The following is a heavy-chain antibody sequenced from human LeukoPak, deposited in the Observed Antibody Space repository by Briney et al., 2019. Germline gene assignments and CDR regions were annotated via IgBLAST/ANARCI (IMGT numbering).Heavy chain of an antibody. J-gene: IGHJ4*02. D-gene: IGHD5-18*01. CDR1: GGTFSSYA. V-gene: IGHV1-69*05. CDR2: IIPIFDTA. CDR3: ACGYSAALDY. Sequence: ASVKVSCKASGGTFSSYAISWVRQAPGQGLEWMGRIIPIFDTANYAQKFQGRVTITTDESTSTAYMELSSLRSEDTAVYYCACGYSAALDYWGQGTLATVSS.